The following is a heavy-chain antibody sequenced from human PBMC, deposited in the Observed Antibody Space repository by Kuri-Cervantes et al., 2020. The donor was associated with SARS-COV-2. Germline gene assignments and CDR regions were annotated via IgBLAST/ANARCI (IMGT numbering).Heavy chain of an antibody. V-gene: IGHV3-7*01. CDR3: AKSGRQYDV. CDR1: GFTFRSYW. D-gene: IGHD3-10*01. J-gene: IGHJ3*01. Sequence: GGSLRLSCAASGFTFRSYWMSWVRQAPGKGLEWVANIKPVGSEKNYVDSVKGRFTISRDNAKNSLYLQTNSLRVEDTAVYYCAKSGRQYDVWGQGTMVTVSS. CDR2: IKPVGSEK.